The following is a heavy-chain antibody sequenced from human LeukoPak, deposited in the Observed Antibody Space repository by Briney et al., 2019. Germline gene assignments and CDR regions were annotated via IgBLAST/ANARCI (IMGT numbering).Heavy chain of an antibody. CDR1: GFIFGRYW. CDR2: ISNDGNTI. Sequence: GGSLRLSCAASGFIFGRYWMHWVRQAPGKGLEWVSYISNDGNTIYYADSVKGRFTVSRDNAKNSGYLQMNSLRAEDTAVYYCASGVMYYDSSGRNYWGQGTLVTVSS. D-gene: IGHD3-22*01. V-gene: IGHV3-48*03. CDR3: ASGVMYYDSSGRNY. J-gene: IGHJ4*02.